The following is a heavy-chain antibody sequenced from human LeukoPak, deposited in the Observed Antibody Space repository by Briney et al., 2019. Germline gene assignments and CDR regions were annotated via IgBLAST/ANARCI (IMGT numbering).Heavy chain of an antibody. Sequence: SQTLSLTCAISGDSVSSNSAAWNWIRQSPSRGLEWLGRTYYRSKWYNDYAVSVKSRITINPDTSKNQFSLQLNSVTPEDTAVYYCARVGYYYGSGSQRDGFDMWGQGTMVTVSS. CDR3: ARVGYYYGSGSQRDGFDM. D-gene: IGHD3-10*01. CDR1: GDSVSSNSAA. CDR2: TYYRSKWYN. J-gene: IGHJ3*02. V-gene: IGHV6-1*01.